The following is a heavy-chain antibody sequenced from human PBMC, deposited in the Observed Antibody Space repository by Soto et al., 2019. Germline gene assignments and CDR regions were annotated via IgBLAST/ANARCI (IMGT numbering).Heavy chain of an antibody. CDR2: ISSNSAYI. D-gene: IGHD6-13*01. J-gene: IGHJ5*02. CDR3: TRDASRDSSARGWFDP. Sequence: GGSLRISFAASRFTFRGFTMNWVRQAPGKGLEWVSTISSNSAYIYYTDALRGRFTISRDNAKNSLHLQMNSLRAEDTAVYYCTRDASRDSSARGWFDPWGPGTLVTVSS. V-gene: IGHV3-21*01. CDR1: RFTFRGFT.